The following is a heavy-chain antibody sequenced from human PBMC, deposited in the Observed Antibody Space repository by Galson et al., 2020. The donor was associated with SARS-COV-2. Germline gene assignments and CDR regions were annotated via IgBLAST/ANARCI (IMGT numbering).Heavy chain of an antibody. CDR1: GFTFSSYG. D-gene: IGHD3-9*01. J-gene: IGHJ6*02. V-gene: IGHV3-33*01. CDR3: ARDLKYYDILTGYISPKNYYYYYGMDV. CDR2: IWYDGSNK. Sequence: QLGESLKISCAASGFTFSSYGMHWVRQAPGKGLEWVAVIWYDGSNKYYVDSVKGRFTISRDNSKNTLYLQMNSLRAEDTAVYYCARDLKYYDILTGYISPKNYYYYYGMDVWGQGTTVTVSS.